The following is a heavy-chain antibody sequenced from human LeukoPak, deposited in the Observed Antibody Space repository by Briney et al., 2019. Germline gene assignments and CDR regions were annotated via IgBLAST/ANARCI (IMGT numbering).Heavy chain of an antibody. CDR2: IHSFGQI. J-gene: IGHJ4*02. CDR3: ARQNRFWGSGNY. CDR1: GASINTNDFY. Sequence: SETLSLTCTVSGASINTNDFYWAWIRQPPGKGPEWLGTIHSFGQIYSNPSLKTRLSISVDMSKNEFSLRLNSVTAAETAVYFCARQNRFWGSGNYWGQGILVTVSS. D-gene: IGHD3-10*01. V-gene: IGHV4-39*07.